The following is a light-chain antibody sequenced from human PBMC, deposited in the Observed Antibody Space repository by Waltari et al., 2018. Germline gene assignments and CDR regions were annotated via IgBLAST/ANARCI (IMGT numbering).Light chain of an antibody. V-gene: IGKV1-39*01. CDR2: AAS. CDR1: QSISSY. J-gene: IGKJ3*01. Sequence: DIQMTQSPSSLSASVGDRVTITCRASQSISSYLNWYQQKQGKAPKPLIYAASSLQSGVPSRFSGSVSGTDFTLTISSLQPEDFATYYCQQSYSGPLTFGPGTKVDIK. CDR3: QQSYSGPLT.